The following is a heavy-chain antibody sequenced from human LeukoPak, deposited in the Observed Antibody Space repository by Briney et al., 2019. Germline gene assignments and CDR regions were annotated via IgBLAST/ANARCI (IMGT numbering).Heavy chain of an antibody. Sequence: GRSLRLSCAASGFTFSSYVMHWVRQAPGKGLEWVALISYDGSNKYYADSVKGRFTISRDNSNNTLYLQMNSLRAEDTAVYYCARGRASGRGVELYYFDYWGQGTLVTVSS. J-gene: IGHJ4*01. CDR1: GFTFSSYV. D-gene: IGHD1-7*01. CDR2: ISYDGSNK. CDR3: ARGRASGRGVELYYFDY. V-gene: IGHV3-30*04.